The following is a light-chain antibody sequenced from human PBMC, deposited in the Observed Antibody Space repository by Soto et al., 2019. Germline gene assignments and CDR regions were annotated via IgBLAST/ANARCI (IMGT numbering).Light chain of an antibody. J-gene: IGKJ3*01. V-gene: IGKV1-39*01. Sequence: DIQMTQSPSSLSASVVHRVTNTYRASQSISTYLNWYHQKPGKAPKLLMYAASNLQSGVPSRFSGSGSGTEFTLTITSLQAEDFETYYCQRSASTGFFGPGTKVDIK. CDR2: AAS. CDR1: QSISTY. CDR3: QRSASTGF.